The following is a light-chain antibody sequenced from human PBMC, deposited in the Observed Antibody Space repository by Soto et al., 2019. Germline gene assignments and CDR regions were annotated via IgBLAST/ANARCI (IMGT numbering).Light chain of an antibody. Sequence: DIQMTQSPSDMSASVGDRVTITCRASQDISNFLVWFQQRPGKVPKRLMYSANRLESGVPSRFSGSGSGTHFALTISNLQPEDFATYYCQQVYTTLWTFGQGTKVDIK. CDR2: SAN. J-gene: IGKJ1*01. CDR1: QDISNF. CDR3: QQVYTTLWT. V-gene: IGKV1-17*03.